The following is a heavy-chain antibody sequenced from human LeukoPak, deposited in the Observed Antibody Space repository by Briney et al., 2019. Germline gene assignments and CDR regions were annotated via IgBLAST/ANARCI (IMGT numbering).Heavy chain of an antibody. Sequence: GGSLRLSCAASGFTVSSGYMSWVRQAPGKGLEWVSVIYSGGGTYYADSVQGRFTISRDDSQNTLYLQMNSLRAEDTAVYYCARSSERRYYFDYWGQGTLVTVSS. CDR3: ARSSERRYYFDY. J-gene: IGHJ4*02. CDR2: IYSGGGT. D-gene: IGHD3-22*01. CDR1: GFTVSSGY. V-gene: IGHV3-53*01.